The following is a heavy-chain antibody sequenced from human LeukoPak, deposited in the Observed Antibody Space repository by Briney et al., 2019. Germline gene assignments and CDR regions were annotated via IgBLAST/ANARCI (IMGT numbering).Heavy chain of an antibody. J-gene: IGHJ4*02. Sequence: ASVKVSCKASGFTFTDYYMHWVRQAPGQGLEWMGLINPTGSGTNYAQKFRGRVTMTRDTSTTTVYMELSSLRSEDTAVYYCAREESGGYFDYWGQGTLVTVSS. CDR1: GFTFTDYY. CDR3: AREESGGYFDY. CDR2: INPTGSGT. V-gene: IGHV1-46*01. D-gene: IGHD2-8*02.